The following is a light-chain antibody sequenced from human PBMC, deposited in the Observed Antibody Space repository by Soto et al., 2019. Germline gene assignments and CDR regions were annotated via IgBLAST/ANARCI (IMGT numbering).Light chain of an antibody. CDR3: HQRQSWPRT. Sequence: EIVLTQSPATRSSVPGDRVTLSCMASQAVNTRLAWYQHKPGQAPRLLIYLASNRAAGVPARFSGSGSGTDFTLTISNVEPEDFAVYYCHQRQSWPRTFGQGTKVDIK. J-gene: IGKJ1*01. CDR2: LAS. V-gene: IGKV3-11*01. CDR1: QAVNTR.